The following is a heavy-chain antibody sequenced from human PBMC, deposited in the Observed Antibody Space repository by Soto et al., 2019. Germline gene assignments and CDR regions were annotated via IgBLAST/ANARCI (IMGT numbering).Heavy chain of an antibody. J-gene: IGHJ3*02. Sequence: PGGSLRLSCAASGFTFSSYSMHWDRQAPGKGLEWVSYISSSGSTIYYADSVKGRFTISRDNAKNSLYLQMNSLRAEDTAVYYCARACRPRDSSGYPSYDAFDIWGQGTMVTVSS. D-gene: IGHD3-22*01. CDR1: GFTFSSYS. CDR3: ARACRPRDSSGYPSYDAFDI. CDR2: ISSSGSTI. V-gene: IGHV3-48*04.